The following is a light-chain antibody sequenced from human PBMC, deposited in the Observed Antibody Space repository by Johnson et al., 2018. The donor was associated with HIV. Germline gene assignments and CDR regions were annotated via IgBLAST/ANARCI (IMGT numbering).Light chain of an antibody. CDR3: GTWDSSLSAGRV. CDR2: ENN. V-gene: IGLV1-51*02. J-gene: IGLJ1*01. Sequence: QSVLTQPPPVSAAPGQKVTISCSGSSSNIGNNYVSWYQQLPGTAPKLLIYENNKRPSGIPDRFSGSKSGTSATLGITGLQTGDEADYYCGTWDSSLSAGRVFGTGTKVTVL. CDR1: SSNIGNNY.